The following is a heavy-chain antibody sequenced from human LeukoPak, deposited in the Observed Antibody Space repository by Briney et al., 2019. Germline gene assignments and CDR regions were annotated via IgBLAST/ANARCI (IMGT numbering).Heavy chain of an antibody. J-gene: IGHJ5*02. CDR1: GYTFTSYD. CDR3: ARGIAAAEVWFDP. V-gene: IGHV1-8*01. CDR2: MNPNSGNT. D-gene: IGHD6-13*01. Sequence: GASVKVSCXASGYTFTSYDINWVRQASGQGLEWMGWMNPNSGNTGYAQKFQGRVTMTRNTSISTAYMELSSLRSEDTAVYYCARGIAAAEVWFDPWGQGTLVTASS.